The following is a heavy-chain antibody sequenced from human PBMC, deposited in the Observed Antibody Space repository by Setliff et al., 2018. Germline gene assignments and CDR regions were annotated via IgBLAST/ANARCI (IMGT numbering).Heavy chain of an antibody. Sequence: ASVKVSCKASGYSFTTYYMPWVRQAPGQGLEWMGTINHGGGSSSSTEKFQGRVTMTRDTSASTVYMEMGNLTSDDTAVYYCARAGSAAAGRKGIFEYWGQGSLVTVSS. CDR1: GYSFTTYY. D-gene: IGHD6-13*01. V-gene: IGHV1-46*01. J-gene: IGHJ4*02. CDR3: ARAGSAAAGRKGIFEY. CDR2: INHGGGSS.